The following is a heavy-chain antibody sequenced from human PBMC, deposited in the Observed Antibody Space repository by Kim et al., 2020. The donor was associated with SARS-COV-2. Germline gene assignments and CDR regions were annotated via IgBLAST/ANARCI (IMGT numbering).Heavy chain of an antibody. CDR1: GFTVSSNY. CDR2: IYSGGNT. CDR3: GTGRGSSWYVY. Sequence: GGSLRLSCAASGFTVSSNYLSWVRQAPGKGLEWVSVIYSGGNTYYADSVKGRFTISRDNSKNTLYLQMNSLRAEDTAVYYSGTGRGSSWYVYWGQGTLVTVSS. J-gene: IGHJ4*02. D-gene: IGHD6-13*01. V-gene: IGHV3-66*02.